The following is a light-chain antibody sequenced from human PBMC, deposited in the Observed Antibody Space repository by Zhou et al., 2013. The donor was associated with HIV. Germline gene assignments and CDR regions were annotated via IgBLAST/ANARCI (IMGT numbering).Light chain of an antibody. Sequence: EIVMTQSPATLSVSPGERATLSCRASQSVSSNLAWYQQKPGQAPRLLIYGASTRATGIPARFSGSGSGTEFTLTISSLQSEDFAVYYCQQYNNWPPGITFGGGTKVRIK. CDR3: QQYNNWPPGIT. J-gene: IGKJ4*01. V-gene: IGKV3-15*01. CDR1: QSVSSN. CDR2: GAS.